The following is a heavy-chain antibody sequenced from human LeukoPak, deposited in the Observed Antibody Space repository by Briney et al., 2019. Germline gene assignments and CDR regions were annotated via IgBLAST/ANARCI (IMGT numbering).Heavy chain of an antibody. J-gene: IGHJ4*02. CDR2: IYWDNDK. CDR1: GFSLSTSGVG. D-gene: IGHD5-12*01. V-gene: IGHV2-5*02. CDR3: AHRLINSGYDWNSGLFDH. Sequence: SGPTLVKPTQTLTLTCTFSGFSLSTSGVGVAWIRQPPGKALEYLALIYWDNDKRYRPSLKSRLTITKDTSKNQVVLTMTDMDPGDTATYYCAHRLINSGYDWNSGLFDHWGQGTLVTVSS.